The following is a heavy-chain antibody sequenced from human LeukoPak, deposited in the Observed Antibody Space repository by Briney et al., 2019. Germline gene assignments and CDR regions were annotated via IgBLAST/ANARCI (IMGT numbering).Heavy chain of an antibody. CDR3: AKDNTLSIAVAGDYYYYGMDV. D-gene: IGHD6-19*01. V-gene: IGHV3-30*02. CDR1: GFTFSTYG. CDR2: IPYDGSNK. J-gene: IGHJ6*02. Sequence: GGSLRLSCAASGFTFSTYGMHWVRRAPGKGLEWVAFIPYDGSNKYFADSVKGRFTISRDNSKNTLYLQMNSLRAEDTAVYYCAKDNTLSIAVAGDYYYYGMDVWGQGTTVTVSS.